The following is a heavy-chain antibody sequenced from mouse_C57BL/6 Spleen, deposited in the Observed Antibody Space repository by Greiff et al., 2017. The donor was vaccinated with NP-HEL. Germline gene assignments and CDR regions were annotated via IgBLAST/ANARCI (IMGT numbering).Heavy chain of an antibody. CDR2: LYPGDGDT. V-gene: IGHV1-82*01. Sequence: QVQLQQSGPELVKPGASVKISCKASGYAFSSSWMNWVKQRPGKGLEWIGRLYPGDGDTNYNGKFKGKATLTADKSSSTAYMQLSSLTSEGSAVYFCAREHYGRGYYDVWGTGTTVTVSS. CDR1: GYAFSSSW. D-gene: IGHD1-1*01. J-gene: IGHJ1*03. CDR3: AREHYGRGYYDV.